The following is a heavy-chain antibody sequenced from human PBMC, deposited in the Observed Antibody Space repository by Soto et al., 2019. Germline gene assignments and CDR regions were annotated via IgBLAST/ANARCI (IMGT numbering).Heavy chain of an antibody. D-gene: IGHD2-2*01. V-gene: IGHV3-23*01. CDR2: ISGSGGRI. Sequence: PGGSLRLSCAASGFTFSSYAMSWVRQAPGKGLEWVSGISGSGGRIHYADSVKGRFTISRDNSKNTLFLQMNSLRAEDTAVYYCATNYCSSTSCYPYFFDHWGQGTLVTVSS. CDR1: GFTFSSYA. CDR3: ATNYCSSTSCYPYFFDH. J-gene: IGHJ4*02.